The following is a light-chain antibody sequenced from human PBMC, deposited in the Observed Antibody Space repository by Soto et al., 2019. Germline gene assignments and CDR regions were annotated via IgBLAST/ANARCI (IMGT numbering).Light chain of an antibody. J-gene: IGKJ1*01. Sequence: DIQMTQSPSTLSASVGDRVTITCRASQSISSWLAWYQQKPGKAPKLLIYKASSLEGGVPSRFSGSGSGTEFTLTISSLQPDDFATDYCQQYNTHFRWAFGQGTKVEIK. CDR1: QSISSW. V-gene: IGKV1-5*03. CDR2: KAS. CDR3: QQYNTHFRWA.